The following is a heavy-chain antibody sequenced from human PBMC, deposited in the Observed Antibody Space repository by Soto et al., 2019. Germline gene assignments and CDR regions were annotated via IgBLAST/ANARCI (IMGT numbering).Heavy chain of an antibody. CDR1: GGTFSSYA. V-gene: IGHV1-69*12. CDR2: IIPIFGTA. J-gene: IGHJ4*02. CDR3: ARGKALYYYDSSGYYSFDY. Sequence: QVELVQSGAEVKKPGSSVKVSCKASGGTFSSYAISWVRQAHGQGLEWMGGIIPIFGTANYAQKFQGRVTITADESTSTAYMELSSLRSEDTAVYYCARGKALYYYDSSGYYSFDYWGQGTLVTVSS. D-gene: IGHD3-22*01.